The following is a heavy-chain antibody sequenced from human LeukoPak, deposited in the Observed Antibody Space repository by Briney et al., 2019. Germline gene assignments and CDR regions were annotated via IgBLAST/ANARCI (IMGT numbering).Heavy chain of an antibody. CDR1: GGSISSGSYY. D-gene: IGHD6-6*01. V-gene: IGHV4-61*02. J-gene: IGHJ6*03. Sequence: SETLSLTCTVSGGSISSGSYYWSWIRQPAGKGLEWIGRIYTSRSTNYNPSLKSRVTISVDTSKNQFSLKLSSVTAADTAVYYCARGIGIAARPNYMDVWGKGTTVTVSS. CDR2: IYTSRST. CDR3: ARGIGIAARPNYMDV.